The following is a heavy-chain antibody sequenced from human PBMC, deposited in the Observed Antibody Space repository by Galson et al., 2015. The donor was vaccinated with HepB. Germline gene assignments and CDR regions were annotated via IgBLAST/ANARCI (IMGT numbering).Heavy chain of an antibody. Sequence: SVKVSCKASGYTFTSYDIKWVRQASGHGLEWMGWVNPNSGDTGYAQKFQVRVTMTRNTSINTAYMELSSLRSEDTAVYYCARVPISNWGDGFDIWGQGTMVTVSA. CDR1: GYTFTSYD. CDR3: ARVPISNWGDGFDI. D-gene: IGHD7-27*01. CDR2: VNPNSGDT. J-gene: IGHJ3*02. V-gene: IGHV1-8*01.